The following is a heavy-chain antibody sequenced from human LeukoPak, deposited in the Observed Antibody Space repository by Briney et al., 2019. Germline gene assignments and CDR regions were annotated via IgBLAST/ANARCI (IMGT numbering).Heavy chain of an antibody. V-gene: IGHV4-39*01. CDR2: IYYSGST. J-gene: IGHJ4*02. CDR1: GGSISSSSYY. D-gene: IGHD2-8*01. Sequence: PSETLSLTCTVSGGSISSSSYYWGWIRQPPGKGLEWIGSIYYSGSTYYNPSLKSRVTISVDTSKNQFSLKLSSVTAADTAVYYCAGTSGRRGEFDYWGQGTLVTVSS. CDR3: AGTSGRRGEFDY.